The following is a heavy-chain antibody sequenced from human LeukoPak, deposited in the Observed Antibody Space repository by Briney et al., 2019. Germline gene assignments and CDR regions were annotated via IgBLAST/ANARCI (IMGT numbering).Heavy chain of an antibody. Sequence: ASVKVSCKASGYTFTSHGISWVRQAPGQGPEWMGWISVYNGNTNYAQKFQGRVTMTRNTSISTAYMELSSLRSEDTAVYYCARAGGYCGRISCPYYFDYWGRGSLVAVSS. CDR2: ISVYNGNT. J-gene: IGHJ4*02. V-gene: IGHV1-18*01. CDR1: GYTFTSHG. D-gene: IGHD2-15*01. CDR3: ARAGGYCGRISCPYYFDY.